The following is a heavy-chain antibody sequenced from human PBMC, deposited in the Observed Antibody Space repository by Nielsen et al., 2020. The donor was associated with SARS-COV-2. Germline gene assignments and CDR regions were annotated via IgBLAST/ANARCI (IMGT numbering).Heavy chain of an antibody. CDR1: GYTFTSYG. Sequence: ASVKVSCKASGYTFTSYGISWVRQAPGQGLEWMGWISAYNGNTNYAQKLQGRVTMTTDTTTSTAYMELRSLRSDDTAVYYCARAGASYGSLLFDYWGQGTLVTVSS. D-gene: IGHD5-18*01. V-gene: IGHV1-18*01. J-gene: IGHJ4*02. CDR2: ISAYNGNT. CDR3: ARAGASYGSLLFDY.